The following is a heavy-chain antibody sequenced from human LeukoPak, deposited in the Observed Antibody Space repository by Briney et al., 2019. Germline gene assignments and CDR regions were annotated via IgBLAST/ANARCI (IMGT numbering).Heavy chain of an antibody. D-gene: IGHD3-16*01. J-gene: IGHJ4*02. V-gene: IGHV3-66*01. CDR2: IYTDGST. CDR1: GFTVSSNY. Sequence: GGSLRLSCSASGFTVSSNYMTWVRQAPGKGLEWVSLIYTDGSTYYADSVKGRFTISRDNSKNTLYLEMNSLRAEDTAIYYCAKDRGGGFDCWGQGTLVTVSS. CDR3: AKDRGGGFDC.